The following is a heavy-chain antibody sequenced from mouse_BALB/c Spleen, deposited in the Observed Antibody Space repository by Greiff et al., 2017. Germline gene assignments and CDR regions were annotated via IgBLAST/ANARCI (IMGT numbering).Heavy chain of an antibody. CDR2: IYPGDGDT. Sequence: QVQLQQSGAELVRPGSSVKISCKASGYAFSSYWMNWVKQRPGQGLEWIGQIYPGDGDTNYNGKFKGKATLTADKSSSTAYMQLSSLTSEDSAVYYCARSYCYGSRNAMDYWGQGTSVTVSS. J-gene: IGHJ4*01. CDR3: ARSYCYGSRNAMDY. D-gene: IGHD1-1*01. CDR1: GYAFSSYW. V-gene: IGHV1-80*01.